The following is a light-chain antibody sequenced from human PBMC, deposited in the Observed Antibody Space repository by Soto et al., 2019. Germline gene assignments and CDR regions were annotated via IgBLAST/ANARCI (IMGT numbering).Light chain of an antibody. V-gene: IGKV1-39*01. CDR1: QSIGTS. J-gene: IGKJ2*01. CDR3: QQSDHSPIYT. CDR2: AAS. Sequence: DIQMTQSPSSLSGSVGDRVTITCRASQSIGTSLNWYQQKPGEAPKLLIYAASSLQSGVPSRFSGSGSGTDFTLTISSLQPEDFATYYCQQSDHSPIYTFGQGTDLEIK.